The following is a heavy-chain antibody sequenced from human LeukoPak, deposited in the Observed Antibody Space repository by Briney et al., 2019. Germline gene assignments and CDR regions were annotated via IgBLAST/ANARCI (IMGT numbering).Heavy chain of an antibody. CDR2: INPNSGGT. CDR1: GYTFTGYY. D-gene: IGHD2-2*02. V-gene: IGHV1-2*02. J-gene: IGHJ5*02. CDR3: ARDDCSSTSCYSLSWFDP. Sequence: ASVKVSCKASGYTFTGYYMHWVRQAPGQGLEWMGWINPNSGGTNYAQKFQGRVTMTRDTSISTAYMELSRLRSDDTAVYYCARDDCSSTSCYSLSWFDPWGQGTLVTVSS.